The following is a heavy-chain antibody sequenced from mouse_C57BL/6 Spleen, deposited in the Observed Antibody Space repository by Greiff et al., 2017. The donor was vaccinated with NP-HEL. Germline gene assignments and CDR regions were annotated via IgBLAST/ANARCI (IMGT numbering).Heavy chain of an antibody. Sequence: VQLQQSGAELVKPGASVKLSCKASGYTFTSYWMHWVKQRPGQGLEWIGMIHPNSGSTNYNEKFKSKATLTVDKSSSTAYMQLSSLTSEDSAVYYCTRRGYSNYLDYWGQGTTLTVSS. V-gene: IGHV1-64*01. CDR3: TRRGYSNYLDY. D-gene: IGHD2-5*01. CDR2: IHPNSGST. J-gene: IGHJ2*01. CDR1: GYTFTSYW.